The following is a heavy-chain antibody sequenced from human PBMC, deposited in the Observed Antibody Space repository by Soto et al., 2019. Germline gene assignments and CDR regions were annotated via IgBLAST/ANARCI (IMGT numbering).Heavy chain of an antibody. D-gene: IGHD1-26*01. V-gene: IGHV4-30-2*01. CDR3: ARSVSGLLNWFDP. J-gene: IGHJ5*02. Sequence: PSETLSLACAVSGGSISSGGYSWSWIRQPPGKGLEWIGYIYHSGSTYYNPSLKSRVTISVDRSKNQFSLKLSSVTAADTAVYYCARSVSGLLNWFDPWGQGTLVTVSS. CDR1: GGSISSGGYS. CDR2: IYHSGST.